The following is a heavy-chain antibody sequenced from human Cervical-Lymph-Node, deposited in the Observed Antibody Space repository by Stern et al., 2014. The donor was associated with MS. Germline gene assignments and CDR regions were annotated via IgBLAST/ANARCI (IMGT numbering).Heavy chain of an antibody. V-gene: IGHV3-43*01. J-gene: IGHJ3*02. CDR3: AKGFSDAFDI. Sequence: EVQLVESGGVVVHPGGSLRLSCVASGFTFDDYTMHWVREAPGKGLEWVCLINWDGTRTAYVKSVKGRFSISRYSSKNSLFLQMNSLRTEDSALYYCAKGFSDAFDIWGRGPMVTVSS. CDR1: GFTFDDYT. CDR2: INWDGTRT.